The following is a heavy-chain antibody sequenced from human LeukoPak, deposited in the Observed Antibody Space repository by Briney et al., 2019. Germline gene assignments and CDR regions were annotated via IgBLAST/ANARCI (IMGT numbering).Heavy chain of an antibody. D-gene: IGHD6-19*01. J-gene: IGHJ4*02. V-gene: IGHV4-39*01. CDR1: GGSITNYY. CDR3: ARHLTAVAATVNLPFDS. CDR2: IYYSGNT. Sequence: SETLSLTCTVSGGSITNYYWNWIRQPPGKGLEWIGSIYYSGNTYYNPSLRSRVTISVDTSKNQVSLKLRSVTAADTAVYYCARHLTAVAATVNLPFDSWGQGTLVTVSS.